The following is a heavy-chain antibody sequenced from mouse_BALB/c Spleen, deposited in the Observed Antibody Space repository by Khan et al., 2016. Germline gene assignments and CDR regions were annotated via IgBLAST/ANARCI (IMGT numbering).Heavy chain of an antibody. CDR2: INSDGSAI. Sequence: EVQLLETGGGLVQPGGSRGLSCEGSGFTFSGFWMSWVRQTPGKTLEWIGDINSDGSAINYAPSIKDRFTIFRDNDKSTLYLQMSNVRSEDTATYFLMGYCNYWYFDGWGAGTTVTVSS. CDR3: MGYCNYWYFDG. V-gene: IGHV11-2*02. CDR1: GFTFSGFW. J-gene: IGHJ1*01.